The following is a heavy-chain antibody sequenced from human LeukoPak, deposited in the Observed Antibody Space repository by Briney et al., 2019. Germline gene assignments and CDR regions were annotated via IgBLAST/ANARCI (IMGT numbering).Heavy chain of an antibody. Sequence: PSETLSLTCAVSGDSISSYYWSWIRQPPGKGLEWIGYIYHSGNTNSNPSLKSRVTISVDTTKNQFSLKLSSVTAADTAVYYCARLAIYSSGEDYWGQGTLVTVSS. CDR3: ARLAIYSSGEDY. V-gene: IGHV4-59*08. CDR1: GDSISSYY. D-gene: IGHD6-19*01. CDR2: IYHSGNT. J-gene: IGHJ4*02.